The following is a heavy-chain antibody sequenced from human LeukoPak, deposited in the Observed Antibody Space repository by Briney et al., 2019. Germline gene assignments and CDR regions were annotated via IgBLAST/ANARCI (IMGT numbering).Heavy chain of an antibody. D-gene: IGHD3-22*01. CDR3: ARGRRRTSITMIQTTAAGFDI. CDR2: INHSGST. J-gene: IGHJ3*02. CDR1: GFTFSSYT. Sequence: SGGSLRLSCAASGFTFSSYTMNWVRQPPGKGLEWIGEINHSGSTNYNPSLKSRVTISVDTSKNQFSLKLSSVTAADTAVHYCARGRRRTSITMIQTTAAGFDIWGQGTMVSVSS. V-gene: IGHV4-34*01.